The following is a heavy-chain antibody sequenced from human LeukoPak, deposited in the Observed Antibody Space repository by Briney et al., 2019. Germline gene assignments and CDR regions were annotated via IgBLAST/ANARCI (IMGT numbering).Heavy chain of an antibody. D-gene: IGHD3-10*01. CDR1: GFTFDEYA. V-gene: IGHV3-43*02. J-gene: IGHJ4*02. CDR2: INGPGEST. CDR3: VKASDYGSGSRHFDF. Sequence: GGSLRLSCTASGFTFDEYALSWVRLVPGRGLEWVSIINGPGESTFHAVSVEGRFTPSRDNRKDSRYLQMNSLRTEDTALYFCVKASDYGSGSRHFDFWGQGTLVTVSS.